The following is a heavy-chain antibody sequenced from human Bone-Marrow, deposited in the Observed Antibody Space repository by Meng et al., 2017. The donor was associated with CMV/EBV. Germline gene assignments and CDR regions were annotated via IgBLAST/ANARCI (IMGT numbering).Heavy chain of an antibody. Sequence: GESLKISCAASGFTFSSYWMSWVRQAPGKGLEWVANIKQDGSEKYYVDSVKGRFTISRDNAKNSLYLQMNSLRADDTAVYYCARDSATPRSYYYYGMDVWGQGTTVTVSS. D-gene: IGHD2-15*01. CDR3: ARDSATPRSYYYYGMDV. V-gene: IGHV3-7*03. CDR2: IKQDGSEK. J-gene: IGHJ6*02. CDR1: GFTFSSYW.